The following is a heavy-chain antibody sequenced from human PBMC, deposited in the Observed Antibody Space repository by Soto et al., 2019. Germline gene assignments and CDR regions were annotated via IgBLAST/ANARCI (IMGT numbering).Heavy chain of an antibody. V-gene: IGHV3-21*01. Sequence: EVQLVESGGGLVKPGGSLRLSCAASGFTFSSYSMNWVRQAPGKGLEWVSSISSSSSYIYYADSVKGRFTISRDNAKNSLYLQMNSLRAEDTAVYYCARDGGIQLWLIVNYYYYGMDVWGQGTTVTVSS. CDR3: ARDGGIQLWLIVNYYYYGMDV. J-gene: IGHJ6*02. D-gene: IGHD5-18*01. CDR2: ISSSSSYI. CDR1: GFTFSSYS.